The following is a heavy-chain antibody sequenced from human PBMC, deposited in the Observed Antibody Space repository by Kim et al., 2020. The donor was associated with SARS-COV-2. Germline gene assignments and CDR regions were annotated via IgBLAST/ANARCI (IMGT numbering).Heavy chain of an antibody. D-gene: IGHD5-18*01. J-gene: IGHJ4*02. V-gene: IGHV4-4*02. CDR3: ASSRAMVYYYFDY. CDR2: IYHSGST. Sequence: SETLSLTCAVSGGSISSSNWWSWVRQPPGKGLEWIGEIYHSGSTNYNPSLKSRVTISVDKSKNQFSLKLSSVTAADTAVYYCASSRAMVYYYFDYWGQGTLVTVSS. CDR1: GGSISSSNW.